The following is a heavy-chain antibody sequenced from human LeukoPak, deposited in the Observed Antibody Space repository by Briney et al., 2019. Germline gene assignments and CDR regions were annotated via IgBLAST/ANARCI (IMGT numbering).Heavy chain of an antibody. Sequence: GGSLRLSCVASGFTFSSYGMHWVRQAPGRGLEWVAVISYDGSNKFYADSVKGRFTISRGNSKNMLYLQMSSLRAEDTAVYYCANLRGYCNSTSCLDYWGQGALVTVSS. CDR2: ISYDGSNK. CDR1: GFTFSSYG. V-gene: IGHV3-30*18. J-gene: IGHJ4*02. D-gene: IGHD2-2*01. CDR3: ANLRGYCNSTSCLDY.